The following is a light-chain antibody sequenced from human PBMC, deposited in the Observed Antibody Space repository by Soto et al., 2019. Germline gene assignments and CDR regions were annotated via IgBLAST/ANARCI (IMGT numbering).Light chain of an antibody. CDR1: SGHSSYI. J-gene: IGLJ3*02. CDR3: ETWDSNTHTV. Sequence: QSVLTQSSSASASLGSSVKLTCTLSSGHSSYIIAWHQQQPGKAPRYLMKLEGSVSYNKGSGVPDRFSGSSSGADRYLTISSLQFEDEADYYCETWDSNTHTVFGGGTKVTVL. V-gene: IGLV4-60*02. CDR2: LEGSVSY.